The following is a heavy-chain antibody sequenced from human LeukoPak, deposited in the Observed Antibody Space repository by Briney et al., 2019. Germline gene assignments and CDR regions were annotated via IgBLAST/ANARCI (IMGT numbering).Heavy chain of an antibody. CDR2: IQNDASTE. J-gene: IGHJ4*02. CDR3: ARELSQIVWGGLDY. D-gene: IGHD2-21*01. V-gene: IGHV3-33*05. CDR1: GLIFSHYG. Sequence: GRSLRLSCAASGLIFSHYGMHWVRQAPGKGLEWVAVIQNDASTENFADSVKGRFTISRDNSKNTVFLQMNSLRVEDTAVYYCARELSQIVWGGLDYGGQGTLVSVSS.